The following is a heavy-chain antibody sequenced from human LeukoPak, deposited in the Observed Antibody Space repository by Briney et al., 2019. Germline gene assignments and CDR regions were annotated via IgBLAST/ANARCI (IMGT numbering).Heavy chain of an antibody. CDR2: INPNSGST. D-gene: IGHD3-10*01. V-gene: IGHV1-46*01. Sequence: ASVKVSCKASGYTVTSHYIHWVRQAPGQGLEWMGIINPNSGSTDQTQKFQGRVTLTRDMSTSTFYMELSSLRSEDTAMYYCARSDYYGAGSFDYWGQGTLVTVSS. CDR3: ARSDYYGAGSFDY. J-gene: IGHJ4*02. CDR1: GYTVTSHY.